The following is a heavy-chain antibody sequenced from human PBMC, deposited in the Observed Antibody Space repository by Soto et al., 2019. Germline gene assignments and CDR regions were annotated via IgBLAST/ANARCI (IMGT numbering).Heavy chain of an antibody. J-gene: IGHJ1*01. D-gene: IGHD3-22*01. Sequence: PGGSLRLSCAASGFTVRSTYMSWVRQAPGKGLEWVSVTYSGGSTYYADSVKGRFTISRDNSKNTLYLQMNSLRAEDTAVYYCARDRVESGYPEYFQHWGQGT. CDR1: GFTVRSTY. CDR3: ARDRVESGYPEYFQH. V-gene: IGHV3-53*01. CDR2: TYSGGST.